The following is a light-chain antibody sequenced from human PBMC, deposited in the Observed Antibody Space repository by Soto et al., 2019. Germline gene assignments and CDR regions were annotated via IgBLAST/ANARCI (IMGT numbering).Light chain of an antibody. Sequence: QSVLTQPASVSGSPGQSITISCTGTSSDVGGYNYVSWYQQHPGKAPKLMIYEVRNRPSGVSNRFSGSKSGNTASLTISGLQAADEAAYYCSSYTRSSTPYIFGTGTKLTVL. J-gene: IGLJ1*01. V-gene: IGLV2-14*01. CDR2: EVR. CDR1: SSDVGGYNY. CDR3: SSYTRSSTPYI.